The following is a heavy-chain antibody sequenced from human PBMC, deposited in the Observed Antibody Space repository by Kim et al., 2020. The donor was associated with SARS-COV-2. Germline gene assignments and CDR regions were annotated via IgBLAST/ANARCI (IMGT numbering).Heavy chain of an antibody. J-gene: IGHJ4*02. Sequence: GTSHNPTLKSRVTISVGTSKTQFSLQLSSVTAAETAVYYCARRRVGDGCDYWGQGTLVTVSS. D-gene: IGHD1-26*01. CDR3: ARRRVGDGCDY. CDR2: GT. V-gene: IGHV4-39*01.